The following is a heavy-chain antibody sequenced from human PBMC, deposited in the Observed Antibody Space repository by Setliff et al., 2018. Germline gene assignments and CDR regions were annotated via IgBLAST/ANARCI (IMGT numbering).Heavy chain of an antibody. CDR2: INPSSGRT. V-gene: IGHV1-46*01. CDR3: ARDVFPYHYEGAFDI. CDR1: GYTFTSHY. J-gene: IGHJ3*02. Sequence: ASVKVSCKAPGYTFTSHYMHWVRQAPGLGLEWMGTINPSSGRTSYAQKFQGRVTMTRDTSTSTAYMDMSSLRSEDTAVYYCARDVFPYHYEGAFDIWGQGTTVTVSS. D-gene: IGHD3-22*01.